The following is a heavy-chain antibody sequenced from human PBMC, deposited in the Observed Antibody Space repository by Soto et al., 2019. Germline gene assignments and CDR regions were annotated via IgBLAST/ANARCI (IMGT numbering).Heavy chain of an antibody. Sequence: GESLKISCQASGYSFTTYWIALVLHKPGKGLEWMGITHPGESQTRYSLSFQGQVTISFDRSTSTAYLQWSSLKASDTAIYYCARHENYYYAYYGMDVWGQGTTVTVSS. CDR2: THPGESQT. CDR3: ARHENYYYAYYGMDV. CDR1: GYSFTTYW. V-gene: IGHV5-51*01. J-gene: IGHJ6*02.